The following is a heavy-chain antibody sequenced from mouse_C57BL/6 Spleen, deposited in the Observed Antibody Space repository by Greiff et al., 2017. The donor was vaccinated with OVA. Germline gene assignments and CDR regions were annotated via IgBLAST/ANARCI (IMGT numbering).Heavy chain of an antibody. D-gene: IGHD1-1*01. CDR2: IDPSDSYT. CDR1: GYTFTSYW. CDR3: ASYGDYYAMDY. V-gene: IGHV1-50*01. J-gene: IGHJ4*01. Sequence: VQLQQPGAELVKPGASVKLSCKASGYTFTSYWMQWVKQRPGQGLEWIGEIDPSDSYTNYNQKFKGKATLTVDTSSSTAYMQLSSLTSEDSAVYYCASYGDYYAMDYWGQGTSVTVSS.